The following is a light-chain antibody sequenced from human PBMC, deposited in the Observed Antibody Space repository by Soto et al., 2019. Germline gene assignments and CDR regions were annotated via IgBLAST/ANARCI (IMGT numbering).Light chain of an antibody. V-gene: IGKV3-11*01. CDR1: QSFNNF. CDR3: QQRNIWPPVT. CDR2: DAS. J-gene: IGKJ5*01. Sequence: EVVFTQSPATLSLSPGDRATPSCRASQSFNNFLAWYQQKPGQTPRLLIYDASNRAAGIPARFSGSGSGTDFTLTISSLEPEDSAVYYCQQRNIWPPVTFGQGTRLEIK.